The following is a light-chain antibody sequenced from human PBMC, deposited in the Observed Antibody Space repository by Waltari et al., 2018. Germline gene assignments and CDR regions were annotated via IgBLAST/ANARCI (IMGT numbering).Light chain of an antibody. CDR3: QHYGTSPPLT. CDR1: QTFSSSY. J-gene: IGKJ4*01. CDR2: GAS. V-gene: IGKV3-20*01. Sequence: EIVLTQSPGTLSLSPGERATLSCRASQTFSSSYLDWYQQKPGQAPRLLIYGASTRGAGCPVRFSGSGSGTDFTLIISRLEHEDFAVYYCQHYGTSPPLTFGGGTKVEIK.